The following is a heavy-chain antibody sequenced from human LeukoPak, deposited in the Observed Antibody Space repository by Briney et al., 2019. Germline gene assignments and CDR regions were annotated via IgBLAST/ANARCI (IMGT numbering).Heavy chain of an antibody. V-gene: IGHV3-72*01. CDR2: IRNRPNSYIT. CDR1: GFTFSDHY. J-gene: IGHJ4*02. Sequence: GGSLRLSCAASGFTFSDHYMDWVRQAPGKGLEWVGRIRNRPNSYITEYAASVEGRFTISRDNAKNSLYLQMNSLRAGDTAVYYCARTIKMATISYFDYWGQGTLVTVSS. CDR3: ARTIKMATISYFDY. D-gene: IGHD5-24*01.